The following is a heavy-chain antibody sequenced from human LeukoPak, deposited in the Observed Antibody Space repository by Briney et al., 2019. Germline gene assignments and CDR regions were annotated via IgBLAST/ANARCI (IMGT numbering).Heavy chain of an antibody. CDR2: IYYSGST. J-gene: IGHJ4*02. Sequence: SETLSLMCTVSGGSISSYYWRWLRQPQGKGLEWIGYIYYSGSTNYKPSLKSRITISVDTSKNQFSLKLSSATAADTAVYYCARGPVGAFDYWGQGTLVTVSS. CDR3: ARGPVGAFDY. D-gene: IGHD1-26*01. CDR1: GGSISSYY. V-gene: IGHV4-59*01.